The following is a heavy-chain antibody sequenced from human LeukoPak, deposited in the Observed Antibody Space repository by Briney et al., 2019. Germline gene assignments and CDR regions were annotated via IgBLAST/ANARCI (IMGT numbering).Heavy chain of an antibody. CDR3: AKDRMGGYFDY. D-gene: IGHD3-16*01. V-gene: IGHV3-30*18. J-gene: IGHJ4*02. CDR2: ISYDGSDK. CDR1: GFPFSSYG. Sequence: GGSLRLSCAASGFPFSSYGMHRVRQAPGKGLEWVAFISYDGSDKYYADSVKGRFTISRDKSKNRLYLQMNSLRAEDTAVYYCAKDRMGGYFDYWGQGTLVTVSS.